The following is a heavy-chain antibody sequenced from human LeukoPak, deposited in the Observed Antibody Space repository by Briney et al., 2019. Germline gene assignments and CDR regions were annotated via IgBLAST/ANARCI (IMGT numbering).Heavy chain of an antibody. D-gene: IGHD3-22*01. J-gene: IGHJ4*02. CDR2: IYSGGST. Sequence: GGSLRLSCAASGFTVSSNYMSWVRQAPGKGLEWVSVIYSGGSTYYADSVKGRFTISRHNSKNTLYLQMNSLRAEDTAVYYCARERDYDSSGYYVFGYWGQGTLVTVSS. CDR1: GFTVSSNY. CDR3: ARERDYDSSGYYVFGY. V-gene: IGHV3-53*01.